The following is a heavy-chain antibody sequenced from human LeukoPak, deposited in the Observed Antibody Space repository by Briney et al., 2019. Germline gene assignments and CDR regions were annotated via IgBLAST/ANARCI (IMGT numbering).Heavy chain of an antibody. CDR2: IYTSGST. J-gene: IGHJ4*02. CDR3: ARYDSSGYYYAFDY. Sequence: SETLSLTCTVSGGSISSYYWSWIRQPAGKGLEWIGRIYTSGSTNYNPSLKSRVTISVDTSKNQFSLKLSSVTAADTAVYYCARYDSSGYYYAFDYWGQGTLVTVSS. V-gene: IGHV4-4*07. CDR1: GGSISSYY. D-gene: IGHD3-22*01.